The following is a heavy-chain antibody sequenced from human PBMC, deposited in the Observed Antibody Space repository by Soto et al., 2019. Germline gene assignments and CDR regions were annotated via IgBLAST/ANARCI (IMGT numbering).Heavy chain of an antibody. CDR3: ARDTPPTDY. CDR1: GYTFTSYN. CDR2: ISAYNTNT. Sequence: QVQLVQSGAEVKKPGASVKVSCKTSGYTFTSYNISWVRQAPGQGLEWMGWISAYNTNTNYAQKFQGRVTMTTDTLTSTAYMKLRSLRSDDTAVYYSARDTPPTDYWGQGTLVTVSS. V-gene: IGHV1-18*01. J-gene: IGHJ4*02.